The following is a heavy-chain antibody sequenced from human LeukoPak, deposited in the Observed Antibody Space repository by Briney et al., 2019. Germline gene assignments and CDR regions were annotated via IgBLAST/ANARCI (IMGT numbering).Heavy chain of an antibody. D-gene: IGHD3-10*01. CDR2: IDPYGGS. CDR1: GFTFSSYS. V-gene: IGHV4-34*01. CDR3: ARHVSGRWFGDDYPYYADV. Sequence: GSLRLSCAASGFTFSSYSMNWVRQTPGKGLEWIGEIDPYGGSNYNPSLKSRVTISVDTSKNQFSLKLNSVTAADTALYYCARHVSGRWFGDDYPYYADVWGKGTTVTISS. J-gene: IGHJ6*03.